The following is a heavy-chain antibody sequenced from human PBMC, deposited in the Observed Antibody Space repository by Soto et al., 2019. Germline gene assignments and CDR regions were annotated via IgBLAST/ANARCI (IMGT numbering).Heavy chain of an antibody. D-gene: IGHD3-10*01. Sequence: EVQLVESGGGLIQPGGSLRLSCAVSGFTVSNNYMSWVRQAPGKGLEGVSVIYSGGYTAYGDSVKGRFTISRDNSKNNPISQKKTLRPAAPAVFYGAPHPGGGGYWGQGTLVTVSS. CDR3: APHPGGGGY. V-gene: IGHV3-53*01. J-gene: IGHJ4*02. CDR1: GFTVSNNY. CDR2: IYSGGYT.